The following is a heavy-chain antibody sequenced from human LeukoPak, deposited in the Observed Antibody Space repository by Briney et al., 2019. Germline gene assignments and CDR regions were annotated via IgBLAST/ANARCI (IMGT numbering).Heavy chain of an antibody. CDR1: GFTFSSYW. CDR3: ARDFAYGDPGFDY. V-gene: IGHV3-7*01. D-gene: IGHD4-17*01. J-gene: IGHJ4*02. Sequence: GGSLRLSCAASGFTFSSYWMSWVRQAPGKGLEWVANIKQDGSEKYYVDSVKGRFTISRDNAKNSLYLQMNSLRAEDTAVYYCARDFAYGDPGFDYWGQGTLVTVCS. CDR2: IKQDGSEK.